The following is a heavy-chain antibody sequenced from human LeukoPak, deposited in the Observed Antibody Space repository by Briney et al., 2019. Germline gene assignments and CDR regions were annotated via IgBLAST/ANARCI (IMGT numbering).Heavy chain of an antibody. V-gene: IGHV5-51*01. J-gene: IGHJ4*02. CDR2: IYSGASDT. CDR1: GYSFTSYW. CDR3: ATGVVVAPGTFDY. D-gene: IGHD2-2*01. Sequence: GESLKISCKGSGYSFTSYWIAWVRQMPGEGLEWMGIIYSGASDTRYSPSFQGQVTISADKSISTAYLQWSSLKASDTAMYYCATGVVVAPGTFDYWGQGTLVTVSS.